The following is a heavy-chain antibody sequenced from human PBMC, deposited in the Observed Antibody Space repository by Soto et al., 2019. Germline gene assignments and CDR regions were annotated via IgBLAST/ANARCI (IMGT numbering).Heavy chain of an antibody. D-gene: IGHD5-12*01. Sequence: EVQLLESGGDLVQPGGSLRLSCAASGFTFSSYTMSWVRQSPGKGLEWVSAITGSDGRTYDADSVKGRFTISRDNSKNKLYLQMNSLRAEDTAVYYCETNSEATIRVGYDYWGQGTLVTVSS. CDR1: GFTFSSYT. CDR2: ITGSDGRT. CDR3: ETNSEATIRVGYDY. V-gene: IGHV3-23*01. J-gene: IGHJ4*02.